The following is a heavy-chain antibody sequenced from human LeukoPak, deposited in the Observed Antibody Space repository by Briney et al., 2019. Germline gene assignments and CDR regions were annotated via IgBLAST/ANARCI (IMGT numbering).Heavy chain of an antibody. V-gene: IGHV3-23*01. J-gene: IGHJ4*02. Sequence: GGSLRLSCAASGFTFSSYAMSWVRQAPGKGLEWVSAISGSGGSTYYADSVKGRFTISRDNSKNTLYLQMTSLRAEDTAVYYWAKRKDTAMAPFDYWGQGTLVTVSS. D-gene: IGHD5-18*01. CDR3: AKRKDTAMAPFDY. CDR2: ISGSGGST. CDR1: GFTFSSYA.